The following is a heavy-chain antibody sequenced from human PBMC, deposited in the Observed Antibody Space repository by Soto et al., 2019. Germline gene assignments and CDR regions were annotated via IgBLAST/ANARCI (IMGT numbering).Heavy chain of an antibody. D-gene: IGHD6-13*01. CDR3: ARYSSSWYYWFDP. CDR2: INHSGST. Sequence: SETLYLTCAVYGGSFSGYYWSWIRQPPGKGLEWIGEINHSGSTNYNPSLKSRVTISVDTSKNQFSLKLSSVTAADTAVYYCARYSSSWYYWFDPWGQGTLVTVSS. CDR1: GGSFSGYY. V-gene: IGHV4-34*01. J-gene: IGHJ5*02.